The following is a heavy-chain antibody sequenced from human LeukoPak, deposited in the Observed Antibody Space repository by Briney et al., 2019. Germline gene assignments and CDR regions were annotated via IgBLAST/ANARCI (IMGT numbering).Heavy chain of an antibody. J-gene: IGHJ4*02. CDR2: LSGSGDRT. D-gene: IGHD1-26*01. CDR1: GFTFSSYS. Sequence: GGSLRLSCAASGFTFSSYSMSWVRQAPGKGLEWLSALSGSGDRTYYADSVKGRFTISRDNSKNTLYLQMNSLRAEDTAVYSCAKDRVGALLYFDSWGQGILVTVSS. CDR3: AKDRVGALLYFDS. V-gene: IGHV3-23*01.